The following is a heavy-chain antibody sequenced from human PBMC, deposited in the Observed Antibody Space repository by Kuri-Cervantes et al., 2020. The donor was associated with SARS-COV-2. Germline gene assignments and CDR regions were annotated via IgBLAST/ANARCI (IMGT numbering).Heavy chain of an antibody. V-gene: IGHV1-46*01. CDR3: ARDEDSSGSDY. Sequence: SVKLAYKASGYTFTSYYMHWVRPAPGQGLEWMGIINPSGGSTSYAQKFQGRVTMTRDTSTSTVYMELSSLRSEDTAVYYCARDEDSSGSDYWGQGALVTGSS. D-gene: IGHD3-22*01. J-gene: IGHJ4*02. CDR2: INPSGGST. CDR1: GYTFTSYY.